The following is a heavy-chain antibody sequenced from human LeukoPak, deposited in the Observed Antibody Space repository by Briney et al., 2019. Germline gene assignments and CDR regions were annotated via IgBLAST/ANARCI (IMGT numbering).Heavy chain of an antibody. V-gene: IGHV3-30*18. D-gene: IGHD5-24*01. CDR3: AKDRRWLQLVDY. Sequence: GGSLRLSCAASRFTFSDYYMTWVRQAPGKGLEWVAVISYDGSNKYYADSVKGRFTISRDNSKNTLYLQMNSLRAEDTAVYYCAKDRRWLQLVDYWGQGTLVTISS. CDR1: RFTFSDYY. J-gene: IGHJ4*02. CDR2: ISYDGSNK.